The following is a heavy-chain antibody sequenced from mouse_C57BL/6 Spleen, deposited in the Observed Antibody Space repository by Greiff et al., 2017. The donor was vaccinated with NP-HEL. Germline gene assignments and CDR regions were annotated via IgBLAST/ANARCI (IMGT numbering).Heavy chain of an antibody. D-gene: IGHD4-1*01. CDR1: GYTFTSYW. J-gene: IGHJ1*03. V-gene: IGHV1-52*01. Sequence: QVQLQQPGAELVRPGSSVKLSCKASGYTFTSYWMHWVKQRPIQGLEWIGNIDPSDSETHYTQKFKDKATLTVDKSSSTAYMQLSSLTSEDSAVYYCARKNWAYWYFDVWGTGTTVTVSS. CDR3: ARKNWAYWYFDV. CDR2: IDPSDSET.